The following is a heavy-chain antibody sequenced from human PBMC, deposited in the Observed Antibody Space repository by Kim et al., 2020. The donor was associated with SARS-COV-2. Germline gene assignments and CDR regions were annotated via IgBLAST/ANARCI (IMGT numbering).Heavy chain of an antibody. CDR3: VKRGCGPSPPFDF. CDR2: NFGGSGI. D-gene: IGHD6-25*01. J-gene: IGHJ4*02. Sequence: GGSLRLSCEASGFTFSNYGMSWVRQAPGKGLDWVSSNFGGSGIYIADSVKGRFTISRDNSKNTLYLQMNSLRAEDTALYYCVKRGCGPSPPFDFWGQGT. CDR1: GFTFSNYG. V-gene: IGHV3-23*01.